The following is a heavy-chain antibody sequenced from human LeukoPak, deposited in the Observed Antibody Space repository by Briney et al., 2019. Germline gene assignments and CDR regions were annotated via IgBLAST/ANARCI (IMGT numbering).Heavy chain of an antibody. Sequence: SETLSLTCTVSGGSISSYYWSWIRQPPGKGLEWIGYIYYSGSTNYNPSLKSRVTISVDTSKNQFSLKLSSVTAADTAVYYCARLEYSSSEGGWFDPWGQGTLVTVSS. D-gene: IGHD6-13*01. J-gene: IGHJ5*02. CDR1: GGSISSYY. V-gene: IGHV4-59*08. CDR3: ARLEYSSSEGGWFDP. CDR2: IYYSGST.